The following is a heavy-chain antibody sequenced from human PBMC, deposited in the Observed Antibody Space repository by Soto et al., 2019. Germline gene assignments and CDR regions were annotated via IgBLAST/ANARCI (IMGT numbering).Heavy chain of an antibody. Sequence: GGSLRLSCAASGFTFDDYAMHWVRQAPGKGLEWVSGISWNSGSIGYADSVKGRFTISRDNAKNSLYLQMNSLRAEDTALYYCAKDSGGTISLPDGFDPWGQGTLVTVSS. V-gene: IGHV3-9*01. CDR1: GFTFDDYA. D-gene: IGHD1-1*01. CDR3: AKDSGGTISLPDGFDP. CDR2: ISWNSGSI. J-gene: IGHJ5*02.